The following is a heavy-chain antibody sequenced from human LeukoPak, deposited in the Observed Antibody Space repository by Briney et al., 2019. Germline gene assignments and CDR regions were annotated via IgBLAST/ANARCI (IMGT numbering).Heavy chain of an antibody. D-gene: IGHD3-9*01. CDR3: ARWGLRYFEGPFDY. CDR1: GGSISSYY. J-gene: IGHJ4*02. V-gene: IGHV4-59*01. Sequence: PSETLPLTCTVSGGSISSYYWSWIRQPPGKGLEWIGYIYYSGSTNYNPSLKSRVTISVDTSKNQFSLKLSSVTAADTAVYYCARWGLRYFEGPFDYWGQGTLVTVSS. CDR2: IYYSGST.